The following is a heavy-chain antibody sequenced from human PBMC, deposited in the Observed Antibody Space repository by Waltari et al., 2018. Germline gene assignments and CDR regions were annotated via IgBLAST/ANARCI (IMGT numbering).Heavy chain of an antibody. D-gene: IGHD3-16*01. Sequence: EMQLEESGGGSVKPGDSLRLSCAASGFTFSISWMHWVRQAPGKGLIWVSRIGTDGKNAEYADSVKGRFTISRDNAKNVVYLQMNSLRAEDTGRYYCAREPVGVVRTDFWGQGTQVTVSS. CDR1: GFTFSISW. J-gene: IGHJ4*02. V-gene: IGHV3-74*03. CDR2: IGTDGKNA. CDR3: AREPVGVVRTDF.